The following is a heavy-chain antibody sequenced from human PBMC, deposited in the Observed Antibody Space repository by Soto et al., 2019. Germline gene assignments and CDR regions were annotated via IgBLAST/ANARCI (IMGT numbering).Heavy chain of an antibody. CDR2: IDPSDSYT. CDR3: ARQMSLSHTVSTDY. D-gene: IGHD4-17*01. V-gene: IGHV5-10-1*01. J-gene: IGHJ4*02. CDR1: GYSFTSYW. Sequence: HGESLKISCKGSGYSFTSYWISWVRQMPGKGLEWMGRIDPSDSYTNYSPSFQGHVTISADKSISTAYLQWSSLKASDTAMYYFARQMSLSHTVSTDYWGKGTLVTVSS.